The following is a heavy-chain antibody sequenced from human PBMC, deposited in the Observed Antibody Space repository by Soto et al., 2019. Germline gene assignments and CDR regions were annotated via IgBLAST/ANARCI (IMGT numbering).Heavy chain of an antibody. CDR3: ARVLRYDFWRGYYRDYYGMDV. CDR1: GFTFSSYW. D-gene: IGHD3-3*01. J-gene: IGHJ6*02. CDR2: INSDGSST. V-gene: IGHV3-74*01. Sequence: EVQLVESGGGLVQPGGSLRLSCAASGFTFSSYWMHWVRQAPGKGLVWVSRINSDGSSTSYADSVKGRFTISRDNAKNTLYLQMNSLRAEDTAVYYCARVLRYDFWRGYYRDYYGMDVWGQGTTVTVSS.